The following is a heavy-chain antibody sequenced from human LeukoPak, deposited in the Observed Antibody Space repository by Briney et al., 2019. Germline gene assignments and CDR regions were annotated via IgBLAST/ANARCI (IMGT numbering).Heavy chain of an antibody. CDR3: TRDIGYDILTGYYSYYYYYMDV. J-gene: IGHJ6*03. CDR2: IRSKAYGGTT. D-gene: IGHD3-9*01. V-gene: IGHV3-49*04. CDR1: GFTFGDYA. Sequence: GGSLRLSCTASGFTFGDYAMSWVRQAPGKGLEWVGFIRSKAYGGTTEYAASVKGRFTISRDDSKSIAYLQMNSLKTEDTAVYYCTRDIGYDILTGYYSYYYYYMDVWGKGTTVTVSS.